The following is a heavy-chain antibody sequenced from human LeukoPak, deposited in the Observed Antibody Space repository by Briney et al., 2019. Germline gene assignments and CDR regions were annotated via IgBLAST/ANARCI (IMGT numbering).Heavy chain of an antibody. V-gene: IGHV3-23*01. D-gene: IGHD3-22*01. CDR2: ISDRGSRT. CDR3: AKRGVVIRVILVGFHKEAYYFDS. J-gene: IGHJ4*02. Sequence: GGSLRLSCAVSGITLSNYGTSWVRQAPGKGLEWVAGISDRGSRTNYADSVKGRFTISTDHPKNTLYLQMNSLRAEDTAVYFCAKRGVVIRVILVGFHKEAYYFDSWGQGALVTVSS. CDR1: GITLSNYG.